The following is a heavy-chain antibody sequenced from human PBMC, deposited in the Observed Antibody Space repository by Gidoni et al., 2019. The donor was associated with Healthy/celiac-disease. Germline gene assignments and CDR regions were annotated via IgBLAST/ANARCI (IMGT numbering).Heavy chain of an antibody. CDR3: ARDGALYYYDSRHFDY. J-gene: IGHJ4*02. V-gene: IGHV3-33*01. Sequence: QVQLVESGGGVVQPGRSLRLSCAASGFTFRRYGMHWVRQAPGKGLEWVAVIWYDGSNKYYADSVKGRFTISRDNSKNTLYLQMNSLRAEDTAVYYCARDGALYYYDSRHFDYWGQGTLVTVSS. D-gene: IGHD3-22*01. CDR1: GFTFRRYG. CDR2: IWYDGSNK.